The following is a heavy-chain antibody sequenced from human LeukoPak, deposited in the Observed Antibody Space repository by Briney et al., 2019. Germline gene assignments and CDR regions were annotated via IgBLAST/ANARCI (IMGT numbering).Heavy chain of an antibody. Sequence: GGSLRLSCAASGFNFNSYEKNWVRQAPGKGLEWVSYISTSGSTTYYADSVRGRLTISRDNAENSLYLQMKSLRAEDTAVYYCARDLYFYDKWGQGTLVTVSS. CDR2: ISTSGSTT. D-gene: IGHD3-22*01. CDR1: GFNFNSYE. V-gene: IGHV3-48*03. J-gene: IGHJ4*02. CDR3: ARDLYFYDK.